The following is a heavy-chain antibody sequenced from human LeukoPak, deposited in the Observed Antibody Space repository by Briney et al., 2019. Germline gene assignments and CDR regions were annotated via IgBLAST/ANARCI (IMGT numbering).Heavy chain of an antibody. Sequence: GASVKVSCKASGGTFSSYAISWVRQAPGQGLEWMGGIIPIFGTANYAQKFQGRVTITADKSTSTAYMELSSLRSEDTAVYYCASAFVVVVAATHDYGMDVWGQGTTVTVSS. CDR1: GGTFSSYA. CDR2: IIPIFGTA. J-gene: IGHJ6*02. V-gene: IGHV1-69*06. D-gene: IGHD2-15*01. CDR3: ASAFVVVVAATHDYGMDV.